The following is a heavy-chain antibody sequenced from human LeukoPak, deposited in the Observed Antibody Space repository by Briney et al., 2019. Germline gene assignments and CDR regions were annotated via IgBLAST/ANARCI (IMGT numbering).Heavy chain of an antibody. J-gene: IGHJ4*02. D-gene: IGHD3-3*01. V-gene: IGHV3-7*01. Sequence: PGGSLRLSXAASGFTFSSYWMSWVRQAPGKGLEWVANIKQDGSEKYYVDSVKGRFTISRDNAKNSLYLQMNSLRAEDTAVYYCARDQVPYDFWSGYYLGYWGQGTLVTVSS. CDR2: IKQDGSEK. CDR3: ARDQVPYDFWSGYYLGY. CDR1: GFTFSSYW.